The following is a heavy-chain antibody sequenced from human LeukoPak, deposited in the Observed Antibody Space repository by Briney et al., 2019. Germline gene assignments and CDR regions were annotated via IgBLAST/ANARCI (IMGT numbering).Heavy chain of an antibody. D-gene: IGHD5-18*01. CDR3: GKTTAGYSSGQKPAWPVDY. CDR1: GFTFGSFA. Sequence: GGSLRLSCEASGFTFGSFAMYWVRQAPGKGLDWIAGIFGSGGSPHYADSVKGRFTISRDNSKNTVYLQINSLRAEDTAVYYCGKTTAGYSSGQKPAWPVDYWGQGTLVTGSS. CDR2: IFGSGGSP. V-gene: IGHV3-23*01. J-gene: IGHJ4*02.